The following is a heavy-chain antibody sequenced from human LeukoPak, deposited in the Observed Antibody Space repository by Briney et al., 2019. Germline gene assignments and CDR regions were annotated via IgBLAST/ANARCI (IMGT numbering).Heavy chain of an antibody. D-gene: IGHD3-10*01. J-gene: IGHJ4*02. CDR2: INPSGGST. CDR3: ARAPLLWFGETPFDY. Sequence: GASLKVSCKASGYTFTSYYMHWVRQAPGQGLEWMGIINPSGGSTSYAQKFQGRVTMTRDTSTSTVYMELSSLRSEDTAVYYCARAPLLWFGETPFDYWGQGTLVTVSS. CDR1: GYTFTSYY. V-gene: IGHV1-46*01.